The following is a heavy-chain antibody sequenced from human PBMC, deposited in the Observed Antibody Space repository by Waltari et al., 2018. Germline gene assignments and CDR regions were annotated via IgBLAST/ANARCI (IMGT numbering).Heavy chain of an antibody. J-gene: IGHJ6*03. CDR2: IYYSGRT. Sequence: QVQLQESGPGLVKPSETLSLTCTVSGGSISSYYWSWIRQPPGKGLEWIGYIYYSGRTNYNPSLKSRVTISVDTSKNQFSLKLSSVTAADTAVYYCASDTLGYYYYMDVWGKGTTVTVSS. CDR1: GGSISSYY. V-gene: IGHV4-59*01. CDR3: ASDTLGYYYYMDV.